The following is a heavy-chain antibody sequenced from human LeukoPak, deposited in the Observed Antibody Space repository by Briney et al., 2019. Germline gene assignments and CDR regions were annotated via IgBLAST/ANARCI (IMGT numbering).Heavy chain of an antibody. CDR2: IYHSGSI. J-gene: IGHJ4*02. Sequence: SETLSLTCTVSGDSLGSGMYYWGWIRQAPGTGLTWIGSIYHSGSIFYNASFESRVAMSVDPSNNQFSLRLTSVTAADTAVYYCPRDRGYSYAFDYWGQGTLVTVSS. D-gene: IGHD5-18*01. CDR3: PRDRGYSYAFDY. V-gene: IGHV4-39*02. CDR1: GDSLGSGMYY.